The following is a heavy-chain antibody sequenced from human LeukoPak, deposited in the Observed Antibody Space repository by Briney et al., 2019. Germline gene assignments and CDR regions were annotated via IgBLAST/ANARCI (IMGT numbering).Heavy chain of an antibody. D-gene: IGHD2-21*02. Sequence: GESLKISCRGAGFTFTTYWIGWVRQMPAKGLEWMVIIDPANSDTQYSPSFQGQVTISTDKSINTAYLQWNSLKASDTAMYSCARGRDPFDSWGQGTLVTVSS. CDR2: IDPANSDT. CDR1: GFTFTTYW. J-gene: IGHJ4*02. V-gene: IGHV5-51*01. CDR3: ARGRDPFDS.